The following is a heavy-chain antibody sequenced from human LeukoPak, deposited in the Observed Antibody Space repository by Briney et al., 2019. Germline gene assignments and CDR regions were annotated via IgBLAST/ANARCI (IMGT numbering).Heavy chain of an antibody. D-gene: IGHD6-25*01. CDR2: ISWNSGSI. CDR3: AKEQRNNWFDP. Sequence: GGSLRLSCAASGFTFDDYAMHWVRQAPGKGLEWVSGISWNSGSIGYADSVKGRFTISRDNAKNSLYLRMNSLRAEDTALYYCAKEQRNNWFDPWGQGTLVTVSS. J-gene: IGHJ5*02. V-gene: IGHV3-9*01. CDR1: GFTFDDYA.